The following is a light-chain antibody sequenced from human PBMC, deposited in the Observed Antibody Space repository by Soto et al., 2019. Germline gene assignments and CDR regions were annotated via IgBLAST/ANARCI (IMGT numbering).Light chain of an antibody. V-gene: IGKV1-9*01. CDR2: TAS. Sequence: GDRVTITCRASQGISSYLAWYQQKPGKAPKLLIYTASTLQSGVPPRFTGSGSGTEFTLTISSLQPEDFATYYCQQYSGYPRTFGPGTKVDIK. CDR3: QQYSGYPRT. CDR1: QGISSY. J-gene: IGKJ3*01.